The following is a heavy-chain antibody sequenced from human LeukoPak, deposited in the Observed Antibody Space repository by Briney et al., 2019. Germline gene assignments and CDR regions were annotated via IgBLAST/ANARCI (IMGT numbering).Heavy chain of an antibody. CDR3: VRWSGTPYNLEYYYFDY. J-gene: IGHJ4*02. Sequence: GGSLRLSCAASGFTFSTYWMTWVRQTPGEGLEWVANINHDGSEKYYVASVKGRFTVSRDNAENSLYLHMNSLRAEDTAVYYCVRWSGTPYNLEYYYFDYWGQGTLVTVSS. CDR1: GFTFSTYW. D-gene: IGHD1-20*01. CDR2: INHDGSEK. V-gene: IGHV3-7*01.